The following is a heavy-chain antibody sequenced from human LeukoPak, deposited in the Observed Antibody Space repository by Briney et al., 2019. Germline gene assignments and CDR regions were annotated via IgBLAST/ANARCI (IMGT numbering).Heavy chain of an antibody. V-gene: IGHV1-69*13. Sequence: SVNVSCKASGGTFSNYAISWLRQAPGRGLEWMGGIIPIFCTANYAQKFQGRVTITADESTSTAYMELSSLRTEDTAVYYCATFRVFGLGGGPFDYWGQGTLVTVSS. CDR3: ATFRVFGLGGGPFDY. D-gene: IGHD3-16*01. CDR2: IIPIFCTA. CDR1: GGTFSNYA. J-gene: IGHJ4*02.